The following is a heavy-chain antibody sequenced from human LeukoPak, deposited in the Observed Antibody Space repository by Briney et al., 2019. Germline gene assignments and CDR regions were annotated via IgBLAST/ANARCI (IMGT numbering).Heavy chain of an antibody. Sequence: PGGSLRLSCAVFGFTFSSYWMHWVRQAPGKGLVWVSRINSDGSSTSYAVSVKGRFTISRDNAKNTLYLQMNSVRAEDTAVYYCAIPTSFSGWYGYWGQGTLVTVSS. J-gene: IGHJ4*02. CDR3: AIPTSFSGWYGY. CDR1: GFTFSSYW. CDR2: INSDGSST. D-gene: IGHD6-19*01. V-gene: IGHV3-74*01.